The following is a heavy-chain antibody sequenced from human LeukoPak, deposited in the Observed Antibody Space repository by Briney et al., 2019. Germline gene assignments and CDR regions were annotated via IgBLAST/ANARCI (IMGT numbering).Heavy chain of an antibody. CDR1: GFTFSDYY. CDR3: AREDYGGNLDY. D-gene: IGHD4-23*01. Sequence: GGSLRLSCAASGFTFSDYYMSWVRQAPGKGLEWVSVIYSGGSTYYADSVKGRFTISRDNSKNTLYLQMNSLRAEDTAVYYCAREDYGGNLDYWGQGTLVTVSS. J-gene: IGHJ4*02. CDR2: IYSGGST. V-gene: IGHV3-66*01.